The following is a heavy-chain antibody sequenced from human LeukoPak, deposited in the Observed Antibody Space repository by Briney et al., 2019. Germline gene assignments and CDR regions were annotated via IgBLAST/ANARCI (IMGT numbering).Heavy chain of an antibody. J-gene: IGHJ4*02. Sequence: ASVKASCKASGYTFTSYAMHWVRQAPGQRLEWMGWINAGNGNTKYSQKFQGRVTITRDTSASTAYMELSRLRSDDTAVYYCARDSYYGSGSYYETSPTDWGQGTLVTVSS. D-gene: IGHD3-10*01. CDR2: INAGNGNT. CDR1: GYTFTSYA. CDR3: ARDSYYGSGSYYETSPTD. V-gene: IGHV1-3*01.